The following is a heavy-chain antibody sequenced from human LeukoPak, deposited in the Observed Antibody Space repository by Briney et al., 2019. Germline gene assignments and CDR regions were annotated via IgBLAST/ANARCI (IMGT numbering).Heavy chain of an antibody. CDR3: ARDRGYSYGLLDY. CDR2: IYSGGSR. J-gene: IGHJ4*02. V-gene: IGHV4-59*02. D-gene: IGHD5-18*01. Sequence: KASETLSLTCTVSGRSVSRFHGLWLGQPPGKAPEWIGYIYSGGSRHYNPSLKSRVTISIDVSKNHFALNLTSVTAADTAVYYCARDRGYSYGLLDYWGQGALVIVSS. CDR1: GRSVSRFH.